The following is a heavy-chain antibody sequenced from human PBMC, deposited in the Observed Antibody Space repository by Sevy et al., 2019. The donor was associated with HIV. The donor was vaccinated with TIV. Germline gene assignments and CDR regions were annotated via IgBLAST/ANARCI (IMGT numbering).Heavy chain of an antibody. CDR2: ISSSSSYI. CDR1: GFTFSSYS. J-gene: IGHJ3*02. CDR3: ARDTSYCSSTSCYGAAFDI. V-gene: IGHV3-21*01. D-gene: IGHD2-2*01. Sequence: GGSLRLSCAASGFTFSSYSMNWVRQAPGKGLEWVSSISSSSSYIYYADSVKGRFTISRDNAKNSLYLQMNSLRAEDTAVYYSARDTSYCSSTSCYGAAFDIWGQGTMVTVSS.